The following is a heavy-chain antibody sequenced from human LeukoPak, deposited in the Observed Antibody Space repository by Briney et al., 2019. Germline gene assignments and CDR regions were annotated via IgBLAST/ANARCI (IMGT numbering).Heavy chain of an antibody. CDR2: IYYSGST. CDR3: ARDGGATGPLLMYNWFDP. Sequence: SESLSLTCTVSGGSISSSSYYWGWIRQPPGKGLEWIGSIYYSGSTYYNPSLKSRVTISVDTSKNQFSLKLSSVTAADTAVYYCARDGGATGPLLMYNWFDPWGQGTLVTVSS. D-gene: IGHD1-26*01. V-gene: IGHV4-39*07. CDR1: GGSISSSSYY. J-gene: IGHJ5*02.